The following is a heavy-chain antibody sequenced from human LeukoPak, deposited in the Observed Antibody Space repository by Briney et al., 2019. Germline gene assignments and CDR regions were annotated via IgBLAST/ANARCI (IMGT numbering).Heavy chain of an antibody. CDR2: ISSGSSTI. V-gene: IGHV3-48*02. CDR3: ARDGYGGNDN. Sequence: PGGSLRLSCTASGFTFGDYAMTWVRQAPGKGLEWVSYISSGSSTIYYADSVKGRFTISRDNAKNSLYLQMYSLRDEDTAVYYCARDGYGGNDNWGQGTLVTVSS. D-gene: IGHD4-23*01. J-gene: IGHJ4*02. CDR1: GFTFGDYA.